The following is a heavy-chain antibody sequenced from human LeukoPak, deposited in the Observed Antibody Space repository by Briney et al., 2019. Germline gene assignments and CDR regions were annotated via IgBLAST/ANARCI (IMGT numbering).Heavy chain of an antibody. J-gene: IGHJ4*02. D-gene: IGHD5-12*01. CDR3: ARAHAQSGHSGFDLDY. V-gene: IGHV3-48*02. CDR2: ISLSSSTI. Sequence: GGSLRLSCAASGFTFSSYNMNWVRQAPGKGLEWISYISLSSSTIYYADSVKGRFTVSRDNAKNSLYLQMNSLRDEDTAVYYCARAHAQSGHSGFDLDYWGQGTLVTVSS. CDR1: GFTFSSYN.